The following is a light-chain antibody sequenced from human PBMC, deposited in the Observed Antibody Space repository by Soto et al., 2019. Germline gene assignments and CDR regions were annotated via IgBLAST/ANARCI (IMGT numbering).Light chain of an antibody. Sequence: ETVMTQSPATLSVSPGEMATLSCRASQSVSSRLAWYQQKPGQAPRLLIYDASTRATGIPARFSGSGSGTEFTLTISSLQSEDFAVYYCQQYNNWPPITFGQGTRLEIK. J-gene: IGKJ5*01. V-gene: IGKV3-15*01. CDR1: QSVSSR. CDR2: DAS. CDR3: QQYNNWPPIT.